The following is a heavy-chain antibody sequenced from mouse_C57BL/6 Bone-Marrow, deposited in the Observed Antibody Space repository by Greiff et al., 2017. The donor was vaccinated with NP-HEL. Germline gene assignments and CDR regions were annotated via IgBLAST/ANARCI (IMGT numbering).Heavy chain of an antibody. CDR2: IRLKSDNYAT. D-gene: IGHD1-1*01. CDR3: TEGLRGYFDY. J-gene: IGHJ2*01. V-gene: IGHV6-3*01. CDR1: GFTFSNYW. Sequence: DVQLVESGGGLVQPGGSMKLSCVASGFTFSNYWMNWVRQSPEKGLEWVAQIRLKSDNYATHYAESVKGRFTISRDDSKSSVYLQMNNLRAEDTGIYYCTEGLRGYFDYWGQGTTLTVSS.